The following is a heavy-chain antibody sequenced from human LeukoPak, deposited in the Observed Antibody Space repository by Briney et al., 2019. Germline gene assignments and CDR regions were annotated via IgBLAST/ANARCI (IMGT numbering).Heavy chain of an antibody. Sequence: PSETLSLTCTVSGGSISSDYWSWIRQPAGKGLEWIGRINISGSTNYNPSLKSRVTMSVDTSKNQFSLKLSSVTAADTAVYYCARATAGQGYSYGFPFDYWGQGTLVTVSS. J-gene: IGHJ4*02. CDR3: ARATAGQGYSYGFPFDY. CDR1: GGSISSDY. V-gene: IGHV4-4*07. D-gene: IGHD5-18*01. CDR2: INISGST.